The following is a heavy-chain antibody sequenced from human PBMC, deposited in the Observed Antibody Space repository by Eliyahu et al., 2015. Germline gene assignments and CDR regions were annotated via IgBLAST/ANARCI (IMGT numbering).Heavy chain of an antibody. D-gene: IGHD5-12*01. CDR1: GYPFSGPQ. CDR3: AGYSSNWYYD. CDR2: INGNTGGT. Sequence: QVQLVQSGAEVKKPGASVRVSCKASGYPFSGPQRHWVRQAPGERLEWIGRINGNTGGTDYSQKFQGRVTMTRDTSISVGYMELSGLTSDDTAVYYCAGYSSNWYYDWGQGTLVIVSS. V-gene: IGHV1-2*06. J-gene: IGHJ5*02.